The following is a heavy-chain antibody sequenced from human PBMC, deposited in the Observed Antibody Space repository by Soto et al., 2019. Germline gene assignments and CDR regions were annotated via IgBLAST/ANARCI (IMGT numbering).Heavy chain of an antibody. Sequence: SETLSLTCTVSGGSISSGIYYWSWIRQPPGKGLEWIGYIYCSGITYYNPSLKSRVTISVDTSKNQFSLKLSSVTAADTAVYYCARGRFHCSSTSCYPDFNWFDPWGQGTLVAFSS. J-gene: IGHJ5*02. CDR3: ARGRFHCSSTSCYPDFNWFDP. D-gene: IGHD2-2*01. CDR1: GGSISSGIYY. V-gene: IGHV4-30-4*01. CDR2: IYCSGIT.